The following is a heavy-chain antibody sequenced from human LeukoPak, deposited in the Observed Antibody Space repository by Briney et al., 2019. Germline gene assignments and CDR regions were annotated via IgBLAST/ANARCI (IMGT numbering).Heavy chain of an antibody. D-gene: IGHD1-26*01. CDR2: IRYDGSNK. CDR3: AKDDDMGATHFDY. J-gene: IGHJ4*02. V-gene: IGHV3-30*02. CDR1: GFTFSSYG. Sequence: PGGSLRLSCAASGFTFSSYGMHWVRQAPGKGLEWVAFIRYDGSNKYYADSVKGRFTIPRDNSKNTLYLQMNSLRAEDTAVYYCAKDDDMGATHFDYWGQGTLVTVSS.